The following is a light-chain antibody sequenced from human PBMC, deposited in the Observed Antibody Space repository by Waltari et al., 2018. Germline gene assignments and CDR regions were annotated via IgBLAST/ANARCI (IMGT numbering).Light chain of an antibody. CDR2: DVS. CDR1: QSIADY. V-gene: IGKV3-11*01. Sequence: EIVLTQAPATLSLSPGERATLSCRTSQSIADYLAWYQQKPGQSPRLLIYDVSNRGTGIPVRFSGSGSGTDFTLTITSLEPEDFAVYYCQQRSNWPRFSFGQGTKLEIK. CDR3: QQRSNWPRFS. J-gene: IGKJ2*01.